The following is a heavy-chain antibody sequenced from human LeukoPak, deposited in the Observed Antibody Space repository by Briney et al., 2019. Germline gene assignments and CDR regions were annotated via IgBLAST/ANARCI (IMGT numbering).Heavy chain of an antibody. Sequence: ASVKVSCKASGYTFTSYGISWVRQPPGQGLEWMGWISAYNGNTNYAQKLQGRVTMTTDTSTSTAYMELRSLRSDDTAVYYCARDQLYGDYSYFDYWGQGTLVTVSS. J-gene: IGHJ4*02. D-gene: IGHD4-17*01. CDR2: ISAYNGNT. V-gene: IGHV1-18*01. CDR1: GYTFTSYG. CDR3: ARDQLYGDYSYFDY.